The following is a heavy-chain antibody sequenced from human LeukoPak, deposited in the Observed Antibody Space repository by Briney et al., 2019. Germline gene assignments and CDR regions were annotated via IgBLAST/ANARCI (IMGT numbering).Heavy chain of an antibody. CDR2: VSGSGGST. CDR3: AKTHQRTRYDFWSGYCH. V-gene: IGHV3-23*01. CDR1: GFTVSSNY. Sequence: GGSLRLSCAASGFTVSSNYMSWVRQAPGKGLEWVSAVSGSGGSTYYADSVKGRFTISRDNSKNALYLQMNSLRAEDTAVYYCAKTHQRTRYDFWSGYCHWGQGTLVTVSS. D-gene: IGHD3-3*01. J-gene: IGHJ4*02.